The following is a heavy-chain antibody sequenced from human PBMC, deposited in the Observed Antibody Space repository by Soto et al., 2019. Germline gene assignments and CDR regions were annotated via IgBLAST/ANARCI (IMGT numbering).Heavy chain of an antibody. CDR2: IIPIIGII. CDR3: AGDPDSHYNDSHASSYP. CDR1: GGTFSTYT. J-gene: IGHJ5*02. D-gene: IGHD4-4*01. V-gene: IGHV1-69*04. Sequence: SVKVSCKASGGTFSTYTITWVRQAPGQGLEWMGRIIPIIGIINYAQKFQGRVTISADKFTGAAYMELTGLRSDDTAVYYCAGDPDSHYNDSHASSYPWGQGTLVTVS.